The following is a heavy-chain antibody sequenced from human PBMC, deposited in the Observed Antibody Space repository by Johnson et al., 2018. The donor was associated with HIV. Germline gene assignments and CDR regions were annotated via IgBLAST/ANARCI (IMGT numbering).Heavy chain of an antibody. Sequence: EVQLVESGGGLVQPGGSLRLSCAASGLTVSGNYMNWVRQAPGKGLEWVSVIYSDGGTYYADSVTGRFTISRDNAKNSLYLQMNSLRAEDTAVYYCARYGYRPEAAFDIWGQGTMVTVSS. CDR1: GLTVSGNY. D-gene: IGHD5-24*01. CDR3: ARYGYRPEAAFDI. V-gene: IGHV3-66*01. J-gene: IGHJ3*02. CDR2: IYSDGGT.